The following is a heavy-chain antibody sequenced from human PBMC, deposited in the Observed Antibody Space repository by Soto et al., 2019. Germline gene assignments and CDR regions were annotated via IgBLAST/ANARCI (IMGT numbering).Heavy chain of an antibody. Sequence: GGSLRLSCAASGFTFSDYYMSWIRQAPGKGLEWVSYISSSGSTIYYADSVKGRFTISRDNAKNSLYLQMNSLRAEDTAVYYCARDSLDYYDFWSGYPDYWGQGTLVTVSS. CDR1: GFTFSDYY. V-gene: IGHV3-11*01. J-gene: IGHJ4*02. CDR3: ARDSLDYYDFWSGYPDY. D-gene: IGHD3-3*01. CDR2: ISSSGSTI.